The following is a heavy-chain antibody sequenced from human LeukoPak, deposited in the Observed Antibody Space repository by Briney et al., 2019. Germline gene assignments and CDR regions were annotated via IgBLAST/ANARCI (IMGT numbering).Heavy chain of an antibody. V-gene: IGHV4-4*07. Sequence: PSETLSLTCTVSGGSISRYYWNWIRQPAGKGLEWIGRIYTSGTTNYNPSLKSRVTMSVDTSKNQFSLKLGSVTAADTAVYYCARGGAYCGGDCYLDYWGQGTLVTVSS. J-gene: IGHJ4*02. CDR2: IYTSGTT. CDR1: GGSISRYY. CDR3: ARGGAYCGGDCYLDY. D-gene: IGHD2-21*02.